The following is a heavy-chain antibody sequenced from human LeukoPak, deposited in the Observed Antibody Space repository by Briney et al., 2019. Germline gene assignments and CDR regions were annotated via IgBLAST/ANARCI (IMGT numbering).Heavy chain of an antibody. Sequence: GGSLRLSCAASGFTFSTYGMHWVRQAPGKGLEWVAVIWYDGSIKYYADSVKGRFTISRDNSKNTLNLQMNSLRVEDTAVYYCARAVGPFDFWGEGTIVIVSS. V-gene: IGHV3-33*01. CDR1: GFTFSTYG. CDR2: IWYDGSIK. CDR3: ARAVGPFDF. J-gene: IGHJ3*01.